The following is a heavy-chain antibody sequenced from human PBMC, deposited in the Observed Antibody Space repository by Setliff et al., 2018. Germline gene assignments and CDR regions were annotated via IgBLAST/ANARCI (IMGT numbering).Heavy chain of an antibody. J-gene: IGHJ4*02. Sequence: PGGSLRLSCAASGFTFSPYAMNWVRQAPGKGLEWVASLSASGVSTYYADSVKGQFTISRDNSNNILYLQMNNLRAEDTALYYCAKAESSTAASTPIDYWGRGILVTVSS. CDR2: LSASGVST. D-gene: IGHD2-2*01. CDR3: AKAESSTAASTPIDY. CDR1: GFTFSPYA. V-gene: IGHV3-23*01.